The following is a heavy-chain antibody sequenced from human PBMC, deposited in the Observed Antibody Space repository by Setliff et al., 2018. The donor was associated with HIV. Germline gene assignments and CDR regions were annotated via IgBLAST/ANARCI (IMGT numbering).Heavy chain of an antibody. CDR2: IYQSGST. CDR1: GYSISSGYY. V-gene: IGHV4-38-2*01. Sequence: SSETLSLTCAVSGYSISSGYYWGWIRQPPGKGLEWIGCIYQSGSTYYNVSLKSRVIISVDTSKNQFSLKLNSVTAADTAIYYCAAWGRNNWNYFSYWGQGTLVTVSS. J-gene: IGHJ4*02. D-gene: IGHD1-20*01. CDR3: AAWGRNNWNYFSY.